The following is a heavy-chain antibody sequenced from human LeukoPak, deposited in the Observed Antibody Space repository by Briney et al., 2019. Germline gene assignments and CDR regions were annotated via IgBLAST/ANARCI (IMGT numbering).Heavy chain of an antibody. CDR2: INPNSADT. J-gene: IGHJ4*02. CDR1: GYTFTGYY. D-gene: IGHD2-15*01. V-gene: IGHV1-2*02. CDR3: AREPLYCGGGSCYEGRFDY. Sequence: ASVKVSCKASGYTFTGYYIHWVRQAPGQGLEWMGWINPNSADTNYAQKFQGRVTMTRNTSISTAYMELSRLRSDDTAVYYCAREPLYCGGGSCYEGRFDYWGQGTLVTVPS.